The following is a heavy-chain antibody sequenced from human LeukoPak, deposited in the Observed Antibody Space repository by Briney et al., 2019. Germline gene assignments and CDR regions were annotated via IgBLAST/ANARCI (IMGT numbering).Heavy chain of an antibody. CDR1: GGTFSSYA. CDR3: ARPQSVYDFWSGSTFDY. Sequence: SVKVSCKASGGTFSSYAISWVRQAPGQGLEWMGRIIPIFGTANYAQKFQGRVTITTDESTSTAYMELSSLRSEDTAVYYCARPQSVYDFWSGSTFDYWGQGTLVTVSS. V-gene: IGHV1-69*05. J-gene: IGHJ4*02. D-gene: IGHD3-3*01. CDR2: IIPIFGTA.